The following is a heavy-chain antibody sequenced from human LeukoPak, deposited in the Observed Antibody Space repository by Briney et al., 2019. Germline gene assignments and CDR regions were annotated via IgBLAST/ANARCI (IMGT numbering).Heavy chain of an antibody. CDR3: ARDSTYYGMDV. CDR1: GGTFSSYA. D-gene: IGHD2/OR15-2a*01. J-gene: IGHJ6*02. V-gene: IGHV1-69*04. Sequence: SVKVSCRASGGTFSSYAISWVRQAPGQGLEWMGRIIPILGIANYAQKFQGRVTITADKSTSTAYMELSSLRSEDTAVYYCARDSTYYGMDVWGQGTTVTVSS. CDR2: IIPILGIA.